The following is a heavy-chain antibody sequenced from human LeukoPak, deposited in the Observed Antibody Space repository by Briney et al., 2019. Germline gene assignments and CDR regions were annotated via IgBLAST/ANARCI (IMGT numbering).Heavy chain of an antibody. CDR3: ARVDYYDSSGYYR. CDR2: INSDGSST. CDR1: GFTFRSYW. J-gene: IGHJ4*02. V-gene: IGHV3-74*01. Sequence: GGSPRLSSAASGFTFRSYWMHSVRHAPGKGLGWVSRINSDGSSTSYADSVKGRFTISKDNAKNTLYLQMNSLRAEDTAVYYCARVDYYDSSGYYRWGQGTLVTVSS. D-gene: IGHD3-22*01.